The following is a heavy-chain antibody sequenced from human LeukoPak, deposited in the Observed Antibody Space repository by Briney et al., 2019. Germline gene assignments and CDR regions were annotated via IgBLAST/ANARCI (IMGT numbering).Heavy chain of an antibody. J-gene: IGHJ4*02. CDR2: IYYSGST. CDR1: GGSVNSADYY. Sequence: SETLSLTCDVSGGSVNSADYYWGWIRQSPGKGLEWIAYIYYSGSTNYNPSLKSRVTISLDTSKNQVSLNLQSVTGADTAVYYCAASAHYSLDFWGQGTLVTVSS. CDR3: AASAHYSLDF. D-gene: IGHD3-10*01. V-gene: IGHV4-61*08.